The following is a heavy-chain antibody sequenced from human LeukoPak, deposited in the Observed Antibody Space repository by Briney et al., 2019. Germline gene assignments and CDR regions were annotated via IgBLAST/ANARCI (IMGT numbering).Heavy chain of an antibody. CDR2: IYPGDSDT. D-gene: IGHD2-2*01. Sequence: GESLKISCKGSGYSFTSYWIGWVRQMPGKGLEWMGIIYPGDSDTRYSPSFQGQVTISADKSISTAYLQWSSLKASDTAMYYCATTRIVPARLTEEYYFDYWGQGTLVTVSS. V-gene: IGHV5-51*01. J-gene: IGHJ4*02. CDR3: ATTRIVPARLTEEYYFDY. CDR1: GYSFTSYW.